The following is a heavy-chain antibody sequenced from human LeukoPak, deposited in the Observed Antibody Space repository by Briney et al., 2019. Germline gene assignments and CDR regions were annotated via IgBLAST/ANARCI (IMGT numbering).Heavy chain of an antibody. CDR3: AREGSRDFWSGPVYYFDY. Sequence: PSETLSLTCTVSGGSISSYYWSWIRQPPGKGLEWIGYIHYSGSTYYNPSLTSRVSISIDTPKNQFSLRLSSVTAADTAVYYCAREGSRDFWSGPVYYFDYWGQGTLVTVSS. V-gene: IGHV4-59*01. CDR2: IHYSGST. J-gene: IGHJ4*02. D-gene: IGHD3-3*01. CDR1: GGSISSYY.